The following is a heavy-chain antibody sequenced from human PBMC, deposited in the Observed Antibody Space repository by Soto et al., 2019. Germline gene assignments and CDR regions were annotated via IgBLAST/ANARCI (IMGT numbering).Heavy chain of an antibody. D-gene: IGHD3-10*01. J-gene: IGHJ6*02. CDR2: INAGNGNT. CDR3: ARDGVLWFGESYYYGMDV. Sequence: ASVKVSCKASGYTFTSYAMHWVRQAPGQRLEWMGWINAGNGNTKYSQKFQGRVTITRDTSASTAYMELSSLRSEDTAVYYCARDGVLWFGESYYYGMDVWGQGTTVTVSS. CDR1: GYTFTSYA. V-gene: IGHV1-3*01.